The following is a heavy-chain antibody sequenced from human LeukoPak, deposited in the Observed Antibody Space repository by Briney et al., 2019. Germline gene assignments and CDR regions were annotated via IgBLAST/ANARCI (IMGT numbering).Heavy chain of an antibody. D-gene: IGHD3-3*01. CDR3: ARCVGVIIGYLDY. Sequence: PGGSLRLSCAAFRFTFSNYAMHWVRQAPGKGLEWVAFISYDGSNKYYADSVKGRFTISRDNSKNTLYLQMNSLRPEDTAVYYCARCVGVIIGYLDYWGQGTLVTVSS. J-gene: IGHJ4*02. CDR2: ISYDGSNK. CDR1: RFTFSNYA. V-gene: IGHV3-30-3*01.